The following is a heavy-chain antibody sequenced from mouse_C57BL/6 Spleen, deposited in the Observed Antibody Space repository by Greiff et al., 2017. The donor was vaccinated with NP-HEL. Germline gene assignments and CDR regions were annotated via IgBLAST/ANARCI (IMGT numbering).Heavy chain of an antibody. CDR2: INPNYGTT. D-gene: IGHD1-1*01. CDR1: GYSFTDYN. CDR3: ARGTTVPAGGFAY. J-gene: IGHJ3*01. Sequence: EVKLQESGPELVKPGASVKISCKASGYSFTDYNMNWVKQSNGKSLEWIGVINPNYGTTSYNQKFKGKATLTVDQSSSTAYMQLNSLTTEDSAIYYCARGTTVPAGGFAYWGQGTLVTVSA. V-gene: IGHV1-39*01.